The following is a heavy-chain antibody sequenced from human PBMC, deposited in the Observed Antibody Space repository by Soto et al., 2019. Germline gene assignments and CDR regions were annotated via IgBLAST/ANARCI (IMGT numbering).Heavy chain of an antibody. Sequence: ASVKVSCKASGYTFTSYDINWVRQATGQGLEWMGWMNPNSGNTGYAQKFQGRVTITADESTSTAYMELRSLRSEATAVYYCARGEVVTTWGPLGYWGQGTLVTVSS. CDR1: GYTFTSYD. J-gene: IGHJ4*02. CDR3: ARGEVVTTWGPLGY. V-gene: IGHV1-8*01. D-gene: IGHD4-4*01. CDR2: MNPNSGNT.